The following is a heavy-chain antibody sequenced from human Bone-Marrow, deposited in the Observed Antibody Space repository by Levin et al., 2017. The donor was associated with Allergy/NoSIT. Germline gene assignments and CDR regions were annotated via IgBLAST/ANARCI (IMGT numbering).Heavy chain of an antibody. Sequence: GESLKISCIGSTFTLAGESMNWVRQAPEKSPEWISYITSSGRTIYYADSVKGRFIISRDNARNTLYLQMNDLKVEDTGIYYCANLAGAYGGWFDPWGQGTLVTVSS. CDR3: ANLAGAYGGWFDP. V-gene: IGHV3-48*01. J-gene: IGHJ5*02. D-gene: IGHD4-17*01. CDR2: ITSSGRTI. CDR1: TFTLAGES.